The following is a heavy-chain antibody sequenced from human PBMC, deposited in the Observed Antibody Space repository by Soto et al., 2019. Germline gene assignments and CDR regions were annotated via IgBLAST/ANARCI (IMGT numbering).Heavy chain of an antibody. CDR2: IRSKAYGGTP. CDR3: TRLPLHPLPPFDF. Sequence: GGSLRLSCTASGFTFGDYALSWVRRAPGKGLEWVGSIRSKAYGGTPEYAASVKGRFSISRDDSKSIAYLQMSSLKTEDAAVYYCTRLPLHPLPPFDFWGQGTLVTVSS. CDR1: GFTFGDYA. V-gene: IGHV3-49*04. J-gene: IGHJ4*02.